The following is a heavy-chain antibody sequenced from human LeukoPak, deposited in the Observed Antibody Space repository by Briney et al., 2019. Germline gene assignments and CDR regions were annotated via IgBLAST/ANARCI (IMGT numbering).Heavy chain of an antibody. CDR1: GFTFSSYA. Sequence: PGGSLRLSCAASGFTFSSYAMSWVRQAPGKGLEWVSAISGSGGSTYYADSVKGRFTISRDNSKNTLYLQMNSLRAEDTAVYYCAKDRSSSWYGGWFDPWGQEPWSPSPQ. V-gene: IGHV3-23*01. CDR3: AKDRSSSWYGGWFDP. D-gene: IGHD6-13*01. J-gene: IGHJ5*02. CDR2: ISGSGGST.